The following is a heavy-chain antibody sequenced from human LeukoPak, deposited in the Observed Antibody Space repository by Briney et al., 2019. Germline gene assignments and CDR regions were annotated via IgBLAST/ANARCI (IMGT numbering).Heavy chain of an antibody. CDR1: GGSISPFY. J-gene: IGHJ3*01. CDR3: ARGGSEWDRALWT. CDR2: IYYSGST. D-gene: IGHD1-26*01. Sequence: PSETLSLTCTVSGGSISPFYWSWLRQPPGKGLEWIGYIYYSGSTNYNPSLKSRVTISVDTSKNQFSLKVSSVTAADTAVYYCARGGSEWDRALWTWGQGTLVTVSS. V-gene: IGHV4-59*01.